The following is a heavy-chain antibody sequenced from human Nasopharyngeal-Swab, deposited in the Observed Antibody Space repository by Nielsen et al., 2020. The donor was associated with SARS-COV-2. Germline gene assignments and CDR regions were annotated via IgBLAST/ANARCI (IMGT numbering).Heavy chain of an antibody. J-gene: IGHJ5*02. D-gene: IGHD5-12*01. Sequence: GESLKISCAASGFTFRSYWMHWVRQVSGEGLVWVSRIDTDGSVTNYADSVQGRFTISRDNAKNSLYLQMNSLRAEDTAIYYCGRDLGGYGGSWGQGTLVTVSS. V-gene: IGHV3-74*01. CDR3: GRDLGGYGGS. CDR2: IDTDGSVT. CDR1: GFTFRSYW.